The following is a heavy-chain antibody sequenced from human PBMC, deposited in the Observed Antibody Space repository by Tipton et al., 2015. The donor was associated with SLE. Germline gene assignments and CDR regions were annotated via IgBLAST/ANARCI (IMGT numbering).Heavy chain of an antibody. CDR1: GGSIRHYY. J-gene: IGHJ3*02. CDR2: VSYSGST. V-gene: IGHV4-59*01. D-gene: IGHD3-22*01. CDR3: AREVDTMKDSDAFDM. Sequence: TLSLTCTVSGGSIRHYYWSWVRQPPGKGPEWIGYVSYSGSTNYNPSLKSRVTMSVDTSKNQFSLKLRSVTAADTAVYFCAREVDTMKDSDAFDMWGQGTMVTVSS.